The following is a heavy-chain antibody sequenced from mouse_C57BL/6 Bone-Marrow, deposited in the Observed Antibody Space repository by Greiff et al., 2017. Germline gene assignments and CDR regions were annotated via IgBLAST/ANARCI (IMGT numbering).Heavy chain of an antibody. CDR2: ISSGGDYT. J-gene: IGHJ1*03. CDR1: GFTFSSYA. V-gene: IGHV5-9-1*02. CDR3: TRASPLYYGSSYWYFDV. D-gene: IGHD1-1*01. Sequence: EVQGVESGEGLVKPGGSLKLSCAASGFTFSSYAMSWVRQTPEKRLEWVAYISSGGDYTYYADTVKGRFTLSRDNARNTLYLQMSSLKSEDTAMYSETRASPLYYGSSYWYFDVWGTGTTVTVSS.